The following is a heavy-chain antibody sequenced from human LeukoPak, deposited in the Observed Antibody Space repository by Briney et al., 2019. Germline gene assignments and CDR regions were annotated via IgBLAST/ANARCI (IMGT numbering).Heavy chain of an antibody. Sequence: SETLSLTCTVSGGSISSSSYYWGWIRQPPGKGLEWIGSISYSGSTYYNPFLNSRVTISVDTSKNQFSLKLSSVTAADTAIYYCARSVDSLLNFDYWGQGTLVTVSS. V-gene: IGHV4-39*01. CDR1: GGSISSSSYY. D-gene: IGHD3-22*01. CDR2: ISYSGST. CDR3: ARSVDSLLNFDY. J-gene: IGHJ4*02.